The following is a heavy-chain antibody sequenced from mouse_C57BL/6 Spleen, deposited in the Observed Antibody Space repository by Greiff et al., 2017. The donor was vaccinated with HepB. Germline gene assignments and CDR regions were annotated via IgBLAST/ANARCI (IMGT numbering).Heavy chain of an antibody. Sequence: VKLVESGAELVKPGASVKISCKASGYAFSSYWMNWVKQRPGKGLEWIGQIYPGDGDTNYNGKFKGKATLTADKSSSTAYMQLSSLTSEDSAVYFCARSDGNYVGYFDVWGTGTTVTVSS. CDR1: GYAFSSYW. J-gene: IGHJ1*03. D-gene: IGHD2-1*01. CDR2: IYPGDGDT. V-gene: IGHV1-80*01. CDR3: ARSDGNYVGYFDV.